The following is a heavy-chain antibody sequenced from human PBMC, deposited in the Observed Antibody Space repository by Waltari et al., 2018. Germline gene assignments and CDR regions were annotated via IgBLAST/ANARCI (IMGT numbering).Heavy chain of an antibody. D-gene: IGHD6-13*01. CDR1: GYSFTRYD. Sequence: QIQLVQSGAEVKRPGASVSVSCKTSGYSFTRYDVHWLRQAPGQGLELVGWINPGSGDTTYSDTCQGRVTITRDISASTAYLDLKNLSSEDTATYYCARRRSTAWYLQFWGQGTLVTVTS. CDR3: ARRRSTAWYLQF. J-gene: IGHJ1*01. V-gene: IGHV1-3*01. CDR2: INPGSGDT.